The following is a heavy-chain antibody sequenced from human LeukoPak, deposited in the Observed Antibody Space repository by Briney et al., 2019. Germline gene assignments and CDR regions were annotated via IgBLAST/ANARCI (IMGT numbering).Heavy chain of an antibody. D-gene: IGHD3-10*01. J-gene: IGHJ3*02. CDR1: GCTFTSYG. CDR2: ISAYNGNT. CDR3: ARGGKYSYDAFDI. Sequence: ASMKVSCKASGCTFTSYGITWVRQAPGQGLEWMGWISAYNGNTNYAQKLQGRVTMTTDTSTSTAYMELTRLRSDDTAMYYCARGGKYSYDAFDIWGQGTMVTVSS. V-gene: IGHV1-18*04.